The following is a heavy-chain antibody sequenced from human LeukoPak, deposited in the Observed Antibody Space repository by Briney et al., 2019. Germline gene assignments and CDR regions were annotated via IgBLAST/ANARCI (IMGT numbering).Heavy chain of an antibody. V-gene: IGHV1-18*01. CDR1: GYTFTSYT. Sequence: ASVKVSCKASGYTFTSYTITWVRQAPGQGLEWMGWISAYTDNTNYTQKFQGRVTMTTDTSTNTAYMELRSLRSDDTAVYYCARDRGSSSGWFDPWGQGTQVTVSS. CDR3: ARDRGSSSGWFDP. J-gene: IGHJ5*02. D-gene: IGHD6-6*01. CDR2: ISAYTDNT.